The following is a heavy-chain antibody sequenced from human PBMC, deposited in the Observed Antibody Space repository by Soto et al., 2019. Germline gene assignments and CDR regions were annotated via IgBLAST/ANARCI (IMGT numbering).Heavy chain of an antibody. Sequence: SEAQSVTYTVSGGTISSGDYYWSWLRHPPGKGLEWIGYIYYSGSTYYNPSLKSRVTISVDTSKNQFSLKLSSVTAADTAVYYCARLPLVERFYGMDVWGQGTTVTVSS. D-gene: IGHD1-1*01. V-gene: IGHV4-30-4*01. CDR1: GGTISSGDYY. J-gene: IGHJ6*02. CDR2: IYYSGST. CDR3: ARLPLVERFYGMDV.